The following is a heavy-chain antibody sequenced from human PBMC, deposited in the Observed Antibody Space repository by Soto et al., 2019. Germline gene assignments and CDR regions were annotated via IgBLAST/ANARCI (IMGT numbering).Heavy chain of an antibody. J-gene: IGHJ6*02. CDR1: GYIFVNYG. D-gene: IGHD2-21*01. CDR3: ARVNNCVTPSPQDV. V-gene: IGHV1-18*01. CDR2: ISTYSGNT. Sequence: QVQLVQSGDEVRKPGSSVKVSCKASGYIFVNYGIAWVRQAAGQGLEWMGWISTYSGNTHYASKVQGRLTMTTETATSTAYMELRSLTSDDTAVYYCARVNNCVTPSPQDVWGQGTTLTFSS.